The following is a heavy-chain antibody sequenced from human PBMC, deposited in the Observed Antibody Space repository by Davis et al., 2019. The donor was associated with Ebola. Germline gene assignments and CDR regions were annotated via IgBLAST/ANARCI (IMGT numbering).Heavy chain of an antibody. V-gene: IGHV1-24*01. Sequence: ASVKVSCKVSGYTLTELSMHWVRQAPGKGLEWMGGFDPEDGETIYAQKFQGRVTMTEDTSTDTAYMELSSLRSEDTAVYYCATPPRKYYYDSSGPAPLDYWGQGTLVTVSS. CDR2: FDPEDGET. CDR3: ATPPRKYYYDSSGPAPLDY. D-gene: IGHD3-22*01. CDR1: GYTLTELS. J-gene: IGHJ4*02.